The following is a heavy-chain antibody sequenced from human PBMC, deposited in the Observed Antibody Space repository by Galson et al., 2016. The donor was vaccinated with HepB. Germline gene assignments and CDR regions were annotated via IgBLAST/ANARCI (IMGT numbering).Heavy chain of an antibody. CDR3: AKDGGYQAAPSPYGMDV. Sequence: SLRLSCATSGFPFSLYWMTWVRQAPGKGLEWVANIKQGSSETYYVESVKGRFSISRDNAKKTLYLQMNSLRVEDTAVYYCAKDGGYQAAPSPYGMDVWGQGTTVTVSS. V-gene: IGHV3-7*03. J-gene: IGHJ6*02. CDR1: GFPFSLYW. D-gene: IGHD3-16*01. CDR2: IKQGSSET.